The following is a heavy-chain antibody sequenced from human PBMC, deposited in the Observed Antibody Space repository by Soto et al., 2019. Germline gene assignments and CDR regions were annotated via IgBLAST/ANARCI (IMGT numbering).Heavy chain of an antibody. CDR1: GVSINRGDYY. CDR2: IYYNGDT. CDR3: ARSPLGYDYVRQTWREVGDSFDI. V-gene: IGHV4-30-4*01. Sequence: QVRLQESGPKLVRPSQTLSLTCSVSGVSINRGDYYWSWIRQSPGRGLEWIGSIYYNGDTNYNPSLGSRVTMSVDTSKNQFSLQIMSVTAADTAVYYCARSPLGYDYVRQTWREVGDSFDIWGRGTLVTVSS. D-gene: IGHD3-16*01. J-gene: IGHJ3*02.